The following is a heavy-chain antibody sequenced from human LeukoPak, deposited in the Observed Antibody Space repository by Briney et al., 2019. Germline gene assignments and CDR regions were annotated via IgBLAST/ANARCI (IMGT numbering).Heavy chain of an antibody. D-gene: IGHD3-10*01. CDR1: GGSFSGYY. V-gene: IGHV4-59*01. CDR3: ASSFITMVRGVIAGYAFDI. J-gene: IGHJ3*02. CDR2: IYYSGST. Sequence: SETLSLTCAVYGGSFSGYYWSWIRQPPGKGLEWIGYIYYSGSTNYNPSLKSRATISVDTSKNQFSLKLSSVTAADTAVYYCASSFITMVRGVIAGYAFDIWGQGTMVTVSS.